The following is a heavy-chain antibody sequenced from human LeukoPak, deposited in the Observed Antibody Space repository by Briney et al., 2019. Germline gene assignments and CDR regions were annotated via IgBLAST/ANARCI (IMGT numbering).Heavy chain of an antibody. CDR3: ARHPGDYGDYVYFDY. V-gene: IGHV4-39*01. CDR1: GGSISSNSYY. D-gene: IGHD4-17*01. J-gene: IGHJ4*02. CDR2: IYYSGST. Sequence: SETLSLTCAVSGGSISSNSYYWGWIRQPPGKGLEWIGSIYYSGSTYYNPSLKSRVTISVDTSKNQFSLKLSSVTAADTAVYYCARHPGDYGDYVYFDYWGQGTLVTVSS.